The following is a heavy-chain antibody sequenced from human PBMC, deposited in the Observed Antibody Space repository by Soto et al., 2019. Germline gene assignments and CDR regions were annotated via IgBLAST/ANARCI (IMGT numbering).Heavy chain of an antibody. CDR3: AREDIAAAGSYGY. Sequence: EVQLVESGGGLVKPGGSLRLSCAASGFTFSSYSMNWVRQAPGKGLEWVSSISSSSSYIYYADSVKGRFTISRDNAKNSLYLQMNSLRAEDTAVYYCAREDIAAAGSYGYGGQGSLVTVSS. CDR2: ISSSSSYI. V-gene: IGHV3-21*01. CDR1: GFTFSSYS. D-gene: IGHD6-13*01. J-gene: IGHJ4*02.